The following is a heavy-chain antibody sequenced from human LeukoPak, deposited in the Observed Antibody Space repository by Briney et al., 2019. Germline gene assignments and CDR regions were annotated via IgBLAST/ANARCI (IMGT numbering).Heavy chain of an antibody. J-gene: IGHJ4*02. CDR3: AEDLTASGDYGFDY. V-gene: IGHV3-53*01. Sequence: GGSLRLSCAASGFTVDSNYLSWVRQAPGKGLEWVSTIYTGGNTYYAASVKGRFTISRDNSKNTVLLQMKNLRVEHTAVYYCAEDLTASGDYGFDYWGQGTLVTVSS. D-gene: IGHD4-17*01. CDR1: GFTVDSNY. CDR2: IYTGGNT.